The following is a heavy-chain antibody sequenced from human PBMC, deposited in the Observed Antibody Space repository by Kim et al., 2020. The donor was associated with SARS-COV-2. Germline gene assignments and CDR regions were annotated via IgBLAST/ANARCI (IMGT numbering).Heavy chain of an antibody. CDR2: ISSSSSYT. Sequence: GGSLRLSCAASGFTFSDYYMSWIRQAPGKGLGWVSYISSSSSYTNYADSVKGRFTISRDNAKNSLYLQMNSLRAEDTAVYYCARDHSTYYYDSSGYYRALTPEYYYYGMDVWGQGTTVTVSS. V-gene: IGHV3-11*05. CDR1: GFTFSDYY. D-gene: IGHD3-22*01. CDR3: ARDHSTYYYDSSGYYRALTPEYYYYGMDV. J-gene: IGHJ6*02.